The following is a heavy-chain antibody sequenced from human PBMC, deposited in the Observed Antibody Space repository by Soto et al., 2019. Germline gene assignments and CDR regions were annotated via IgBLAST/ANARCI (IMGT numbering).Heavy chain of an antibody. Sequence: GGSLRLSCAASGFTFSTNWMHWIRQAPGKGLEWVSYISSSGSTIYYADSVKGRFTISRDNAKDSLYLQMNSLRAEDTAVYYCARDYSSSRYYGMDVWGQGTTVTVSS. V-gene: IGHV3-11*01. J-gene: IGHJ6*02. CDR1: GFTFSTNW. CDR2: ISSSGSTI. CDR3: ARDYSSSRYYGMDV. D-gene: IGHD6-6*01.